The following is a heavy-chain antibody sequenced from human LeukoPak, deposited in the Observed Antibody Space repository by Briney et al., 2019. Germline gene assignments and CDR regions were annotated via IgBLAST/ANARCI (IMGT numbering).Heavy chain of an antibody. CDR2: ISSSSNYI. Sequence: GGSLRLSCAASGFTFRSYWMSWVRQAPGKGLEWVSSISSSSNYIYYADSVKGRFTISRDNAKNSLYLQMNSLRAEDTAVYYCARVSILIVPYYAFDIWGEGTMVTVSS. CDR1: GFTFRSYW. V-gene: IGHV3-21*01. D-gene: IGHD2/OR15-2a*01. J-gene: IGHJ3*02. CDR3: ARVSILIVPYYAFDI.